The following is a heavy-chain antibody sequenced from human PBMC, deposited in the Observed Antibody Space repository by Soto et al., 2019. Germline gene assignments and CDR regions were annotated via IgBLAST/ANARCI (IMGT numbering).Heavy chain of an antibody. D-gene: IGHD2-2*01. CDR3: ASLPKPKKVPPILYGMDV. CDR1: GGTFSSYA. V-gene: IGHV1-69*01. CDR2: IIPIFGTA. Sequence: QVQLVQSGAEVKKPGSSVKVSCKASGGTFSSYAISWVRQAPGQGLEWMGGIIPIFGTANYAQKFQGRVTITADESTSTAYMELSSLRSEDTAVYYCASLPKPKKVPPILYGMDVWGQGTTVTVSS. J-gene: IGHJ6*02.